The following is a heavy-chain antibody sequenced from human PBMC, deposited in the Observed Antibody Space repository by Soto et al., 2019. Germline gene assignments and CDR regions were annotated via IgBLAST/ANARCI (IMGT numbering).Heavy chain of an antibody. CDR1: GFTFSSYS. Sequence: PGGSLRLSCAASGFTFSSYSMNWVRQAPGKGLEWVSSISSSSSYIYYADSVKGRFTISGDNAKNSLYLQMNSLRAEDTAVYYCARDRGWGFDYWGQGTLVTVSS. CDR3: ARDRGWGFDY. D-gene: IGHD3-10*01. CDR2: ISSSSSYI. V-gene: IGHV3-21*01. J-gene: IGHJ4*02.